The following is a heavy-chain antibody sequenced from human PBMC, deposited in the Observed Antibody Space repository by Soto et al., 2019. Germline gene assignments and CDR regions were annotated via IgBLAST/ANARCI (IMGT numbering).Heavy chain of an antibody. CDR1: GYSFTSYW. CDR3: ASPYYYGSGSYSLGDAFDI. Sequence: PGESLKISCKGSGYSFTSYWIGWVRQMPGKGLEWMGIIYPGDSDTRYSPSFQGQVTISADKSISTAYLQWSSLKASDTAMYYCASPYYYGSGSYSLGDAFDISGQGTMVTVSS. D-gene: IGHD3-10*01. V-gene: IGHV5-51*01. CDR2: IYPGDSDT. J-gene: IGHJ3*02.